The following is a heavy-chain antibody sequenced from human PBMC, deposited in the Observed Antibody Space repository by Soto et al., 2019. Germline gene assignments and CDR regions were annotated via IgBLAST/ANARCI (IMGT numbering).Heavy chain of an antibody. Sequence: PGVSLRLSCAASGFTFSSYGMHWVRQAPGKGLEWVAVISYDGSNKYYADSVKGRFTISRDNSKNTLYLQMNSLRAEDTAVYYCAKDPEPASYYYYGMDVWGQGTTVTVSS. CDR1: GFTFSSYG. J-gene: IGHJ6*02. V-gene: IGHV3-30*18. CDR2: ISYDGSNK. CDR3: AKDPEPASYYYYGMDV.